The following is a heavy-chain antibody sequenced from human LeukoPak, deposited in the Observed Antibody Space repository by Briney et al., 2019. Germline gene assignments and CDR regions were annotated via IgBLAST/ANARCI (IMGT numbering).Heavy chain of an antibody. CDR3: ASWIAVAGGDAFDI. V-gene: IGHV1-69*13. D-gene: IGHD6-19*01. CDR2: IIPIFGTA. J-gene: IGHJ3*02. Sequence: ASVKVSCKASGGTFSSYAISWVRQAPGQGLEWMGGIIPIFGTANYAQKFQGRVTITADESTSTAYMELSSLRSEDTAVYYCASWIAVAGGDAFDIWGQGTMVTVSS. CDR1: GGTFSSYA.